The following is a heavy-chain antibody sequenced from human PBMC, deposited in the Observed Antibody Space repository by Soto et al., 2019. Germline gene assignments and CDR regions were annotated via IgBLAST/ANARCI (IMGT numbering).Heavy chain of an antibody. J-gene: IGHJ6*02. D-gene: IGHD2-15*01. CDR1: GFTFSSYG. CDR3: ARLSSASPLYYYGMDV. Sequence: GGSLRLSCAASGFTFSSYGMHWVRQAPGKGLEWVAVISYDGSNKYYADSVKGRFTISRDNSKNTLYLQMNSLRAEDTAVYYCARLSSASPLYYYGMDVWGQGTTVTVSS. V-gene: IGHV3-30*03. CDR2: ISYDGSNK.